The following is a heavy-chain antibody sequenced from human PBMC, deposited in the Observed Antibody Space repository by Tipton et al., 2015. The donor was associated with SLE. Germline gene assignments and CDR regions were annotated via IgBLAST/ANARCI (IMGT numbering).Heavy chain of an antibody. J-gene: IGHJ3*02. CDR1: GYSISSSNW. V-gene: IGHV4-28*06. Sequence: TLSLTCAVSGYSISSSNWWGWIRQPPGKGLEWIGYIYYSGSTNYNPSLKSRVTMSVDTSKNQFPLKLSSVTALDTAVYYCARRDPIAVAGEGAFDIWGQGTMVTVSS. D-gene: IGHD6-19*01. CDR2: IYYSGST. CDR3: ARRDPIAVAGEGAFDI.